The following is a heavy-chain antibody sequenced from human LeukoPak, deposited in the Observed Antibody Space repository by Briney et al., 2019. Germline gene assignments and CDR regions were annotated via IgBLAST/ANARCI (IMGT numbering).Heavy chain of an antibody. D-gene: IGHD5-12*01. CDR2: ISSSSSYM. Sequence: PGGSLRLSCAASGFIFNTYVMHWVRQAPGKGLEWVSCISSSSSYMYYADSVRGRFTISRDNAKRSLYLQMNSLRAEDTAVYYCARAAGGVSGYDLYYFDYWGQGALVTVSS. CDR1: GFIFNTYV. V-gene: IGHV3-21*01. J-gene: IGHJ4*02. CDR3: ARAAGGVSGYDLYYFDY.